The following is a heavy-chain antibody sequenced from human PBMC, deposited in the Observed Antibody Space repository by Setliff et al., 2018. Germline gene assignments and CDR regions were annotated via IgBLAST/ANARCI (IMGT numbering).Heavy chain of an antibody. Sequence: SETLSLTCTVSGGSIRSSTHYWGWIRQPPGKGLEWIGTIYSGLTYYTPSLRSRATISEDMSENQISLKLNPVTAADTAVYYCVRTFNGSPADRWGQGTLVTVSS. CDR3: VRTFNGSPADR. D-gene: IGHD2-2*01. J-gene: IGHJ5*02. V-gene: IGHV4-39*01. CDR1: GGSIRSSTHY. CDR2: IYSGLT.